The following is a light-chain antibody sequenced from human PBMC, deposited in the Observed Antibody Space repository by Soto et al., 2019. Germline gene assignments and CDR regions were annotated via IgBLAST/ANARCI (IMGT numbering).Light chain of an antibody. CDR3: QQRSNWPPG. Sequence: EIVMTQSPATLSVSPGERATLSCRASQSVSSNLAWYQQKPGQAPRLLIYDASNRATGIPARFNGSGSGTDFTLTISSLEPEDFAVYYCQQRSNWPPGFGPGTKVDIK. CDR2: DAS. V-gene: IGKV3-11*01. CDR1: QSVSSN. J-gene: IGKJ3*01.